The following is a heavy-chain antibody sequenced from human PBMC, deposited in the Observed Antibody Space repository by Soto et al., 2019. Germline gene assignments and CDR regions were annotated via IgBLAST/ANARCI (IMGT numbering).Heavy chain of an antibody. CDR1: GYTFTSYG. D-gene: IGHD3-10*01. Sequence: ASVEVSCKXSGYTFTSYGISWVRQAPGQGLEWMGWISAYNGNTNYAQKLQGRVTMTTDTSTSTAYMELRSLRSDDTAVYYCARHRVRGSGSYYPNDAFDIWGQGTMVTVSS. CDR3: ARHRVRGSGSYYPNDAFDI. J-gene: IGHJ3*02. V-gene: IGHV1-18*01. CDR2: ISAYNGNT.